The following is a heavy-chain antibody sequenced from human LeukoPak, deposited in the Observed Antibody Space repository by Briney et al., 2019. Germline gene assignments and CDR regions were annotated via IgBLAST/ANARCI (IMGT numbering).Heavy chain of an antibody. V-gene: IGHV4-39*07. CDR3: ARAPNSIYYYDSSGYDDAFDM. J-gene: IGHJ3*02. Sequence: PSETLSLTCTVSGGSISSSSYYWGWIRQPPGKGLEWIGSIYYSGSTYYNPSLKSRVTISVDTSKNQFSLKLSSVTAADTAVYYCARAPNSIYYYDSSGYDDAFDMWGQGTMVTVSS. D-gene: IGHD3-22*01. CDR2: IYYSGST. CDR1: GGSISSSSYY.